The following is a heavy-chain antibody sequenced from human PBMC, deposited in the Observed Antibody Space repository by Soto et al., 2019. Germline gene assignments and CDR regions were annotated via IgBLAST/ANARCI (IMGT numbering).Heavy chain of an antibody. D-gene: IGHD2-2*03. CDR3: ARHGYSSSWFLP. V-gene: IGHV4-39*01. CDR2: IFYSGST. J-gene: IGHJ5*02. CDR1: GGSISSSSYY. Sequence: PSETLSLICTVSGGSISSSSYYWGWIRQPPGKGLEWVGSIFYSGSTYYNPSLKSRVTISVDTSKNQFSLKLSSVTAADTAVYYCARHGYSSSWFLPWGQGTLVTVSS.